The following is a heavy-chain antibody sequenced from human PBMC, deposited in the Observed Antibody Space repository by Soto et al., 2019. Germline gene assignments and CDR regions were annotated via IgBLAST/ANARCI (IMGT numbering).Heavy chain of an antibody. Sequence: QVQLLESGGGLVKPGGSLRLSRAASGFTFSDYYMSWIRQAPGKGLECVAYISVSSTYANYADSVEGRFTISRDNAENSLFLQMNSLRADDTAVYYCARGVRYYSSEKPANFDYWGQGALVTVSS. D-gene: IGHD3-10*01. CDR3: ARGVRYYSSEKPANFDY. J-gene: IGHJ4*02. V-gene: IGHV3-11*05. CDR2: ISVSSTYA. CDR1: GFTFSDYY.